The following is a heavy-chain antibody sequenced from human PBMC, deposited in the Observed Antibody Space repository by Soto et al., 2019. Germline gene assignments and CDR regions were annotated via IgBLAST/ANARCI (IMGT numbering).Heavy chain of an antibody. CDR1: GFTFSGYS. D-gene: IGHD2-2*01. Sequence: EVHLVESGGGLVRPGGSLRLSCTDSGFTFSGYSMNWVRQAPGKGLEWVSSINSGSRYIYYADSVRGRVTISRDNEKKTLYLQMSSLRVEDTAVYYCARSQGSSTSLEIYYYYYYGMDVWGQGTTVTVSS. V-gene: IGHV3-21*01. CDR3: ARSQGSSTSLEIYYYYYYGMDV. J-gene: IGHJ6*02. CDR2: INSGSRYI.